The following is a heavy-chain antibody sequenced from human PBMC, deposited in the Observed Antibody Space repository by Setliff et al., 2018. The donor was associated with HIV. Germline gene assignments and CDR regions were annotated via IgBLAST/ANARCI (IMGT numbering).Heavy chain of an antibody. CDR2: INHSGST. V-gene: IGHV4-34*01. D-gene: IGHD3-3*01. CDR1: GGSFTDIGGSFTDYY. J-gene: IGHJ5*02. Sequence: SETLSLTCAVFGGSFTDIGGSFTDYYWIWIRQPPGKGLEWIGEINHSGSTHYNPSLKSRFTISVDTSKNQFSLKVNSVTAADTAVYYCARVPSAGVRGRPDLYHWFDPWGQGTLVTVSS. CDR3: ARVPSAGVRGRPDLYHWFDP.